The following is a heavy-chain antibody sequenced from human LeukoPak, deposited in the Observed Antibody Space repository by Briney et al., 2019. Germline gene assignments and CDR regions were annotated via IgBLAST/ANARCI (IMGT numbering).Heavy chain of an antibody. D-gene: IGHD4/OR15-4a*01. CDR1: GFTFSSYS. CDR2: ISSSSSYI. CDR3: ARRAGAYSHPYDY. Sequence: GGSLRLSCAASGFTFSSYSMNWVRQAPGKGLEWVSSISSSSSYIYYGDPVKGRFTISRDNSKNTLYLQMNSLRAEATAVYYCARRAGAYSHPYDYWGQGTLVTVSS. V-gene: IGHV3-21*04. J-gene: IGHJ4*02.